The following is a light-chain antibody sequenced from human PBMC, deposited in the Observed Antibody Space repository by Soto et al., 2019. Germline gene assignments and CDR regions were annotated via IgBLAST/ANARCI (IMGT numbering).Light chain of an antibody. CDR3: QQYNDWPPIT. J-gene: IGKJ5*01. V-gene: IGKV3-15*01. Sequence: ETVMTQSPATLSVSPGERATLSCRASQIVIDKLAWYQVRPGQAPRLLIYGASTRATGIPARFSGSGSGTEFTLTISSLQSEDFAVYYCQQYNDWPPITFGQGTRLEIK. CDR1: QIVIDK. CDR2: GAS.